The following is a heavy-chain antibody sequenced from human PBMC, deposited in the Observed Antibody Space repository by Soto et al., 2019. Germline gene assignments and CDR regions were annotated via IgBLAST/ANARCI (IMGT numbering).Heavy chain of an antibody. Sequence: GSLRLSCAASGFTFSSYSMNWVRQAPGKGLEWVSSISSSSSYIYYADSVKGRFTISRDNAKNSLYLQMNSLRAEDTAVYYCARDLTGYGGNFDYWGQGTLVTVSS. J-gene: IGHJ4*02. CDR3: ARDLTGYGGNFDY. CDR2: ISSSSSYI. D-gene: IGHD4-17*01. CDR1: GFTFSSYS. V-gene: IGHV3-21*01.